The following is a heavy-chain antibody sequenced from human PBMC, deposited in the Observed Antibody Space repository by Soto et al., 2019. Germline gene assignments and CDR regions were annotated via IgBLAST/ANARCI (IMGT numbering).Heavy chain of an antibody. Sequence: QVQLVQSGAEVKKPGSSVKVSCKTSGGTFSSYTVSWVRQAPGQGLEWMGRIIPLHDIANYAEKFQGRVPITADKSTSTVYMELNSLRSEDTAVYYCARRYCRSTSCLRKTEDVFDNWGQGTMVTVSS. CDR2: IIPLHDIA. V-gene: IGHV1-69*02. D-gene: IGHD2-2*01. CDR1: GGTFSSYT. J-gene: IGHJ3*02. CDR3: ARRYCRSTSCLRKTEDVFDN.